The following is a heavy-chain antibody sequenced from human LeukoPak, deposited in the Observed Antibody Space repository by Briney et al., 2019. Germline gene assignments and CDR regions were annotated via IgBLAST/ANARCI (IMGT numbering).Heavy chain of an antibody. Sequence: SGTLSLTCTVSGDSIRNYFWSWIRQPPGKGLEWIGYIYDSGHTNYNPSLKSRVTMLVDTSKNQFSLKLSSVTAADTAVYYCARDNGDYVDWFDPWGQGTLVTVSS. V-gene: IGHV4-59*01. CDR2: IYDSGHT. D-gene: IGHD4-17*01. CDR3: ARDNGDYVDWFDP. CDR1: GDSIRNYF. J-gene: IGHJ5*02.